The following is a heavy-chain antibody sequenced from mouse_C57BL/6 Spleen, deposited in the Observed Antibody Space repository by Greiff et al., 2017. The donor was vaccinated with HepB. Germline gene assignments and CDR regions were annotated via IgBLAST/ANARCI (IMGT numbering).Heavy chain of an antibody. Sequence: QVQLQQPGAELVKPGASVKLSCKASGYTFTSYWMHWVKQRPGQGLEWIGMIHPNSGSTNYNEKFKSKATLTVDNSSSTAYLQLSSLTSEDSAVYYCARSYYYGCYAMDYWGQGTSVTVSS. V-gene: IGHV1-64*01. J-gene: IGHJ4*01. CDR3: ARSYYYGCYAMDY. CDR1: GYTFTSYW. CDR2: IHPNSGST. D-gene: IGHD1-1*01.